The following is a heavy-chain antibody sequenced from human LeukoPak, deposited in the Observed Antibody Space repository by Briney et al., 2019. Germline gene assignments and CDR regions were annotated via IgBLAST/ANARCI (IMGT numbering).Heavy chain of an antibody. D-gene: IGHD3-9*01. V-gene: IGHV3-21*01. CDR3: ARAPYDILTGYREDDAFDI. J-gene: IGHJ3*02. Sequence: PGGSLRLSCAASGFTFSSYSMNWVRQAPGKGLEWVSSISSSSSYIYYADSVKGRFTISRDNAKNSLYLQMNSLRAKDTAVYYCARAPYDILTGYREDDAFDIWGQGTMVTVSS. CDR1: GFTFSSYS. CDR2: ISSSSSYI.